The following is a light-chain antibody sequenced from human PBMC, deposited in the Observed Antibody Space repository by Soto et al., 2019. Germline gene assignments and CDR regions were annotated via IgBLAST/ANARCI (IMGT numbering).Light chain of an antibody. V-gene: IGKV3-15*01. J-gene: IGKJ2*01. CDR3: KHYNTWPG. Sequence: EIVMTQSPATLSVSPGERATLSCRASQNIRTNLAWYQQKPGRAPRLLIYGASTRATGIPARFGGSGSGTEFTLTINSLQSEDFAVYYCKHYNTWPGFGQGTKLEIK. CDR1: QNIRTN. CDR2: GAS.